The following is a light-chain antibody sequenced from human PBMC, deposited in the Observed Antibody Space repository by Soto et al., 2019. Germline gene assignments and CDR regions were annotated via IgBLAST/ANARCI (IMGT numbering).Light chain of an antibody. J-gene: IGLJ1*01. Sequence: QSVLTQPPSASGTPGQRVTISCSGSSSNIGSNTVNWYQQLPGTAPKLLIYSNNQRPSGVPDRFSGSKSGTSASLAISGLQSEHQPAYYCAAWDDSLKGVFGTGTKVTVL. CDR3: AAWDDSLKGV. CDR2: SNN. CDR1: SSNIGSNT. V-gene: IGLV1-44*01.